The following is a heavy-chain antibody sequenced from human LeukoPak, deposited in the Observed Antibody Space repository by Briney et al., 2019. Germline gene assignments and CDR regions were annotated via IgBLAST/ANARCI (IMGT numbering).Heavy chain of an antibody. D-gene: IGHD4-17*01. CDR2: ISSSSSYI. Sequence: PGGSLRLSCAASGFTFSSYSMNWVRQAPGKELEWVSSISSSSSYIHYADSVKGRFTISRDNAKNSLYLQMNSLGAEDTAVYYCASLEYGDYSPAFDYWGQGTLVTVSS. J-gene: IGHJ4*02. CDR3: ASLEYGDYSPAFDY. V-gene: IGHV3-21*01. CDR1: GFTFSSYS.